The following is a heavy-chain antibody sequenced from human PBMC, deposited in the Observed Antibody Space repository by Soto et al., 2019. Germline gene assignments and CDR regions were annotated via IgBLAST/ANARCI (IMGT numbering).Heavy chain of an antibody. CDR1: GFTFSSYS. CDR3: ASDCTNGVRKPCYYYGMDV. J-gene: IGHJ6*02. CDR2: ISSSSSYI. Sequence: GSLRLSCVASGFTFSSYSMNWVRQAPGKGLEWVSSISSSSSYIYYADSVKGRFTISRDNAKNSLYLQMNSLRAEDTAVYYCASDCTNGVRKPCYYYGMDVWGQGTTVTVSS. D-gene: IGHD2-8*01. V-gene: IGHV3-21*01.